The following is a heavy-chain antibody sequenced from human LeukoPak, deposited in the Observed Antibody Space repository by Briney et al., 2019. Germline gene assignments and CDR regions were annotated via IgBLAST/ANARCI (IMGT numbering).Heavy chain of an antibody. D-gene: IGHD3-22*01. CDR2: LSTNGGST. CDR1: GFTFSTYA. J-gene: IGHJ5*02. V-gene: IGHV3-64*01. Sequence: PGGSLRLSCAASGFTFSTYAMHWVRQAPGKGLEYVSTLSTNGGSTYYANFVKGRFTISRDNSKNTLYLQMGSLRPEDMAVYYCARSITIIAGWFDTWGQGTLVTASS. CDR3: ARSITIIAGWFDT.